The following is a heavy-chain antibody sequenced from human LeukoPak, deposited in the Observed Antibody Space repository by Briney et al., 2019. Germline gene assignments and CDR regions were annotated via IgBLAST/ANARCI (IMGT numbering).Heavy chain of an antibody. D-gene: IGHD1-26*01. J-gene: IGHJ4*02. CDR3: ATEIVGAKTADY. Sequence: ASVKVSCKVSGSTLTELSMHWVRQAPGKGLEWMGGFDPEDGETIYAQKFQGRVTMTEDTSTDTAYMELSSLRSEDTAVYYCATEIVGAKTADYWGQGTLVTVSS. CDR1: GSTLTELS. V-gene: IGHV1-24*01. CDR2: FDPEDGET.